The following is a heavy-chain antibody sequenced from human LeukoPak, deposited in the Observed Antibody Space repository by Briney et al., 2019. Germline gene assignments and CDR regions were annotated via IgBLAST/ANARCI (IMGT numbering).Heavy chain of an antibody. V-gene: IGHV2-5*01. CDR2: IYGNDGK. Sequence: SGPTLVKPTQTLTLTCTFSGFSLNTSGVGVGWIRQPPGKALEWLALIYGNDGKRFSPSLNSRLTITKDTSKNQVVLTMTNMNPVDTAKYYCAHERLCGNEYWGQGILVTVSS. CDR1: GFSLNTSGVG. CDR3: AHERLCGNEY. J-gene: IGHJ4*02. D-gene: IGHD4-23*01.